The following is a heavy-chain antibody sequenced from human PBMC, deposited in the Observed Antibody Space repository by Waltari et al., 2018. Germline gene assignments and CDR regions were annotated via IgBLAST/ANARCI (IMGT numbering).Heavy chain of an antibody. V-gene: IGHV3-21*01. CDR2: ISSTGTYT. CDR3: ATGGWGFYLDN. D-gene: IGHD7-27*01. J-gene: IGHJ4*02. Sequence: EVQLVESGGGLVKPGGSLRLSCAASGFTFRSYSMNWVRQAAGKGLEWISSISSTGTYTHYADSVKGRFTISRDNAKNSLYLQMNSLRAEDTGVYWCATGGWGFYLDNWGQGTLVTFSS. CDR1: GFTFRSYS.